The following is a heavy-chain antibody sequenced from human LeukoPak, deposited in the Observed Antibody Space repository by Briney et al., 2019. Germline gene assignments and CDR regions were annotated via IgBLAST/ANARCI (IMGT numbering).Heavy chain of an antibody. V-gene: IGHV4-59*08. Sequence: PSETLSLTCTVSGGSISSYYWSWIRLSPGKGLEWIGYTFYNGNTNYNPSLKSRVTISLDTSKNQFSLKARSVTAADTAVYYCARHIYRIFYFDYWGHGTLVSVSS. CDR3: ARHIYRIFYFDY. D-gene: IGHD2-15*01. CDR1: GGSISSYY. J-gene: IGHJ4*01. CDR2: TFYNGNT.